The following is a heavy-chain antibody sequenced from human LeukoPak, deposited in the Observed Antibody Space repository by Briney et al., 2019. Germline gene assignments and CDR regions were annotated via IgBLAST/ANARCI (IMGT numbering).Heavy chain of an antibody. CDR1: GGSFSGYY. CDR3: ARVLTEKSTGYYYPDAFDM. J-gene: IGHJ3*02. V-gene: IGHV4-34*01. CDR2: VNHSGST. Sequence: SETLCLTCADCGGSFSGYYWNWIRQPPRKGLEWSGEVNHSGSTNYNPYLKSRVNISGDTSKNQFSLKLSSVTAADTAVYYCARVLTEKSTGYYYPDAFDMWGQGTMVTVSS. D-gene: IGHD3-22*01.